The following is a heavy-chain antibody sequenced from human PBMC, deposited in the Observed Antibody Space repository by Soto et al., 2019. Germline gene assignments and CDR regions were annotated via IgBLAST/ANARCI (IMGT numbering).Heavy chain of an antibody. CDR3: ARGGQYASLIVRDRFDP. CDR1: RGSISNYY. Sequence: QVHLLESGPGLVKPSETLSLTCTVSRGSISNYYWSWIRQPPGKGLEWIGYINYSGSTNYNPSIKSRVTLSVDTSKNQFYLKLSSVTAADTAVYYCARGGQYASLIVRDRFDPWGQGNLVTVSS. J-gene: IGHJ5*02. V-gene: IGHV4-59*01. D-gene: IGHD3-10*01. CDR2: INYSGST.